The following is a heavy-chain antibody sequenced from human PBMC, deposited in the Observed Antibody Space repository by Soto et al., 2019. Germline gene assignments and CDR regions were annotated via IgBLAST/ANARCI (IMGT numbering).Heavy chain of an antibody. D-gene: IGHD2-21*02. CDR3: ARDLYIGDKRESGVNWFDP. CDR1: GFTFSSYW. J-gene: IGHJ5*02. V-gene: IGHV3-7*05. Sequence: GGSLRLSCAASGFTFSSYWMSWVRQAPGKGLEWVANIKQDGSEKYYVDSVKGRFTISRDNAKNSLYLQMNSLRAEDTAVYYCARDLYIGDKRESGVNWFDPWGQGTLVTVSS. CDR2: IKQDGSEK.